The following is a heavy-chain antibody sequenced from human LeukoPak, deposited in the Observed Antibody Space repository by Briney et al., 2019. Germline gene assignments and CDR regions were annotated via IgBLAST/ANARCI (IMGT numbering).Heavy chain of an antibody. V-gene: IGHV4-38-2*02. CDR1: GGSISSYY. CDR3: AREAKWDLVLGWFDP. Sequence: SETLSLTCTVSGGSISSYYWGWIRQPPGKGLEWIGSIYHSGSTYYNPSLKSRVTISVDTSKNQFSLKLSSVTAADTAVYYCAREAKWDLVLGWFDPWGQGTLVTVSS. D-gene: IGHD3-10*01. CDR2: IYHSGST. J-gene: IGHJ5*02.